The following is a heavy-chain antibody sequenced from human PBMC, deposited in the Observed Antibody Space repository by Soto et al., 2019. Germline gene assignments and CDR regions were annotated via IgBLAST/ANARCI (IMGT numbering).Heavy chain of an antibody. D-gene: IGHD3-10*01. CDR2: IWYDGTDK. CDR1: GFTFRNYG. V-gene: IGHV3-33*01. CDR3: ARGDGYRGGEGGGEHFDH. Sequence: QVQLVESGGGVVQPGRSLRLSCAASGFTFRNYGMHWVRQAPGKGLEWVAVIWYDGTDKYYGDSVKGRFTISRDTSKNTLSLQMNSLRVEDTAVYYCARGDGYRGGEGGGEHFDHWGLGTLVTVSS. J-gene: IGHJ4*02.